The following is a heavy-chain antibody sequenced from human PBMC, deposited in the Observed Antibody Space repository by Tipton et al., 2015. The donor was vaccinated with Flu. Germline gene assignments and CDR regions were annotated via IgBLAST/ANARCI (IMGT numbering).Heavy chain of an antibody. D-gene: IGHD3-10*02. CDR2: IYHSGTT. CDR3: ARHTGDSVRGVIDY. CDR1: GGSVGSPYC. V-gene: IGHV4-38-2*01. J-gene: IGHJ4*02. Sequence: TLSLTCSVSGGSVGSPYCWGWVRQPPGKGLQWIGTIYHSGTTYYNPSLKSRLTISLNTSKNQFSLKLRSVTAADTAVYYCARHTGDSVRGVIDYWGQGTLVTVSS.